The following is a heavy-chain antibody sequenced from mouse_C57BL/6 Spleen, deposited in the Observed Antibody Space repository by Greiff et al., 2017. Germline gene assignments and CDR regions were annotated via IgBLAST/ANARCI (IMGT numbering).Heavy chain of an antibody. Sequence: QVQLQQSGAELVKPGASVKISCKASGYAFSSYWMNWVKQRPGKGLEWIGQIYPGDGDTNYNGKFKGKATLTADKSSSTAYMQLSSLTSEDSAVYFCARSELTERSFDVRRTGTTATVS. V-gene: IGHV1-80*01. CDR2: IYPGDGDT. CDR1: GYAFSSYW. J-gene: IGHJ1*03. CDR3: ARSELTERSFDV. D-gene: IGHD4-1*01.